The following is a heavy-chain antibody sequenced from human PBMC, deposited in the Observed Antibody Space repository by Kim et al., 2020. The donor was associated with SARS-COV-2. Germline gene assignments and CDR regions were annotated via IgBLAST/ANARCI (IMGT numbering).Heavy chain of an antibody. J-gene: IGHJ6*02. Sequence: SETLSLTCTVSGGSISSGSYYWSWIRQPAGKGLEWIGRIYTSGSTNYNPSLKSRVTISVDTSKNQFSLKLSSVTAADTAVYYCARGRYKGATSLWTPGLFGYYYGMDVWGQGTTVTVSS. CDR3: ARGRYKGATSLWTPGLFGYYYGMDV. V-gene: IGHV4-61*02. CDR1: GGSISSGSYY. D-gene: IGHD5-12*01. CDR2: IYTSGST.